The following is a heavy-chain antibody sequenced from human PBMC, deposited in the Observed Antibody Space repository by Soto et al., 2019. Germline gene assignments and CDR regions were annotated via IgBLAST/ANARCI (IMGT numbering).Heavy chain of an antibody. CDR2: ISYDGSNK. V-gene: IGHV3-30*18. CDR3: AKDIPRIVATIGGRSKPDY. J-gene: IGHJ4*02. Sequence: QVQLVESGGGVVQPGRSLRLSCAASGFTFSSYGMHWVRQAPGKGLEWGAVISYDGSNKYYADSVKGGFTISRDNSKNTLYLQMNSLRAEDTAVYYCAKDIPRIVATIGGRSKPDYWGQGTLVTVSS. D-gene: IGHD5-12*01. CDR1: GFTFSSYG.